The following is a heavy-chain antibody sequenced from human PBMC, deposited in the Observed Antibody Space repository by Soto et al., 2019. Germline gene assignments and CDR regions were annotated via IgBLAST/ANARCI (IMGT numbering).Heavy chain of an antibody. CDR1: GDTFNFYT. CDR3: ATNYGSGSTHFDY. J-gene: IGHJ4*02. CDR2: IIPMLGMS. Sequence: QVQLVQSGAEVKKPGSPVMVSCTASGDTFNFYTISWVRQVRGQGPEWMGRIIPMLGMSNYAQKFQGRVTIMADKSTSTVYMNLSGLTSEDTAVYYCATNYGSGSTHFDYWGQGTLVTVSS. V-gene: IGHV1-69*02. D-gene: IGHD3-10*01.